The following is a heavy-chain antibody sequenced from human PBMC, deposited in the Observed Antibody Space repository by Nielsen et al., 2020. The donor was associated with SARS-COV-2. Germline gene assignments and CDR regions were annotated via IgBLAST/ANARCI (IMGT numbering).Heavy chain of an antibody. Sequence: GGSLRLSCSASEFTFSSYAMSWVRQAPGKGLEWVAVIWYDGSNKYYADSVKGRFTISRDNSKNTLYLQMNSLRAEDTAVYYCAREGYSSSWTRYYYYMDVWGKGTTVTVSS. CDR1: EFTFSSYA. D-gene: IGHD6-13*01. CDR2: IWYDGSNK. CDR3: AREGYSSSWTRYYYYMDV. V-gene: IGHV3-33*08. J-gene: IGHJ6*03.